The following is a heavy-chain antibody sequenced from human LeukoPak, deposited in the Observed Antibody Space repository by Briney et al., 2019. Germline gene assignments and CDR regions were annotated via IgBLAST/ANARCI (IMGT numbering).Heavy chain of an antibody. J-gene: IGHJ6*04. Sequence: ASVTVSCKASGYTFTAYYIHWVRQAPGQGLEWMGWINPNSGGTNYAQKFQGRVTLTRDTSITTAYMELSRLRPDDTAVYYCAKARGLYCSSTSCYDCDVWGKGTTVTVSS. D-gene: IGHD2-2*01. CDR1: GYTFTAYY. CDR3: AKARGLYCSSTSCYDCDV. V-gene: IGHV1-2*02. CDR2: INPNSGGT.